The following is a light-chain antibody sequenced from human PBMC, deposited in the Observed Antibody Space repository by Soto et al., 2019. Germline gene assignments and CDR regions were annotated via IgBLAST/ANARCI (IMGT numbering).Light chain of an antibody. V-gene: IGLV1-40*01. CDR2: GNR. Sequence: QSVLTQPPSVSGAPGQRVTISCTGNSSNIGAGYDVHWYQQLPGRAPKLLIFGNRNRPSGVPDRFSGSKSGTSASLAISGLRSEDEADYYCAAWDDSLSGVVFGGGTKLTVL. CDR3: AAWDDSLSGVV. J-gene: IGLJ2*01. CDR1: SSNIGAGYD.